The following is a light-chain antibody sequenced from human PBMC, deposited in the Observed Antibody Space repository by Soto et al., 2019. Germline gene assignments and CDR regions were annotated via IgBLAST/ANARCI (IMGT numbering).Light chain of an antibody. CDR3: SAYRSGSTVV. Sequence: QSVLTQPASVSGSPGQSITISCTGTISDVGGYNYVSWYQQFSGKAPTLIIYEVTNRPSGISNRFSGSKSGETASLTNSGLRAEDEADYYCSAYRSGSTVVFGGGTKLTV. V-gene: IGLV2-14*01. J-gene: IGLJ2*01. CDR1: ISDVGGYNY. CDR2: EVT.